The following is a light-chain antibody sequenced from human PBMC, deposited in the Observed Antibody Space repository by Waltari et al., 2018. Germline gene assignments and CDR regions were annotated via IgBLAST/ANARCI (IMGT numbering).Light chain of an antibody. CDR3: QQYGSSPWT. CDR2: GAS. V-gene: IGKV3-20*01. CDR1: QSVSSSY. Sequence: EIVLTQSPCTLSLSPGERATLPCRASQSVSSSYFAWYQQKPGQAPRLLFYGASSRATGIPDRFSGSGSGTDFTLTISRLEPEDFAVYYCQQYGSSPWTFGQGTKVEIK. J-gene: IGKJ1*01.